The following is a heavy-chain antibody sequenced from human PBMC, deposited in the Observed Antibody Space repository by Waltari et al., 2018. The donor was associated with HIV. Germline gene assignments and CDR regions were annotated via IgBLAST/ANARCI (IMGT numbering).Heavy chain of an antibody. V-gene: IGHV3-23*01. CDR3: ATEMSAPGDYFDY. CDR2: IAANT. J-gene: IGHJ4*02. D-gene: IGHD6-25*01. CDR1: GFTFSSYS. Sequence: EVQLLESGGGLVQPGGSLRLSCVASGFTFSSYSMAWVRQAPGKGLEWVSAIAANTYYADSVKGRFTISRDNSKNTLYLQMNSLTAEDTALYYCATEMSAPGDYFDYWGQGTLVTVSS.